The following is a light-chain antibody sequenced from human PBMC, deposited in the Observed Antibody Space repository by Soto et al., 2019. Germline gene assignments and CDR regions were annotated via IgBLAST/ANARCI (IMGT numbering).Light chain of an antibody. Sequence: QSALTQPPSAYGSPEQSVTISCTGTSSDVGDYNYVSWYQQHPGKAPKLMIYEVSKRPSGVPDRFSGSKSGNTASLTVSGLQAEDEADYYCSSYAGSNNWVFGGGTKVTVL. J-gene: IGLJ3*02. V-gene: IGLV2-8*01. CDR2: EVS. CDR3: SSYAGSNNWV. CDR1: SSDVGDYNY.